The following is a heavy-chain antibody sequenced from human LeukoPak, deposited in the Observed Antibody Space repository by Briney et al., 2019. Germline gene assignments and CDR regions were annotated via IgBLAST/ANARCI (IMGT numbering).Heavy chain of an antibody. Sequence: ASVKVSCKASGYTFTSYGISWVRQAPGQGLEWMGWISAYNGNTNYAQKLQGRVTMTTDTSTSTAYRELRSLRSDDTAVYYCARDLGIAAAGTPDYWGQGTLVTVSS. CDR1: GYTFTSYG. CDR2: ISAYNGNT. V-gene: IGHV1-18*01. CDR3: ARDLGIAAAGTPDY. J-gene: IGHJ4*02. D-gene: IGHD6-13*01.